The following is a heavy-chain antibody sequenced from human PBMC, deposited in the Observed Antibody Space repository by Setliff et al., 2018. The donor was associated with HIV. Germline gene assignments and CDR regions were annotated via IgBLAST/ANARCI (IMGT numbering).Heavy chain of an antibody. J-gene: IGHJ4*02. Sequence: PGGSLRLSCAASGFTFSSFGMHWVRQTPGKGLAWVAVISFDGRDKYHADSVKGRFTISRDNSKSTLYLQMTSLRLEDTALYYCAKATSGLPLSYYDTRGHSGFDYWGLGTLVTVSS. V-gene: IGHV3-30*19. CDR2: ISFDGRDK. CDR3: AKATSGLPLSYYDTRGHSGFDY. D-gene: IGHD3-22*01. CDR1: GFTFSSFG.